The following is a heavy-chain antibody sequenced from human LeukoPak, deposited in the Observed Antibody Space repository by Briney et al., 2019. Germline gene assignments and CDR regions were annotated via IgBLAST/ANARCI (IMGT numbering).Heavy chain of an antibody. CDR2: ISAYNGNT. J-gene: IGHJ4*02. D-gene: IGHD3-22*01. V-gene: IGHV1-18*01. CDR1: GYTFTSYG. CDR3: ARDYDSSGYYSRPFDY. Sequence: ASVKVSCKASGYTFTSYGISWVRQAPGQGLEWMGWISAYNGNTNYAQKLQGRVTMTTDTSTSTAYMELRSLRSDDTAVYYCARDYDSSGYYSRPFDYWGQGTLVTVSS.